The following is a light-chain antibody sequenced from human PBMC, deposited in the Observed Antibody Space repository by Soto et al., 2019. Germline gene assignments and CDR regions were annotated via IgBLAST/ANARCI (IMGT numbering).Light chain of an antibody. CDR3: HQYYDYPLT. J-gene: IGKJ3*01. Sequence: AIRMTQSPSSFSASTGDTVTITCRASQSISSSLAWYQQKPGKAPKLLIYAASTLQSGVPSRFSGSGSGTDFTLTINRLQSEDIATYYCHQYYDYPLTFGPGTRVDIK. V-gene: IGKV1-8*01. CDR1: QSISSS. CDR2: AAS.